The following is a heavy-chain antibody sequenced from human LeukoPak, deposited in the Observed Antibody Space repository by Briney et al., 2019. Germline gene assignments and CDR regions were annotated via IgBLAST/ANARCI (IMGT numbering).Heavy chain of an antibody. V-gene: IGHV3-23*01. J-gene: IGHJ6*02. CDR2: ISGSGGST. CDR1: GFTFSSYA. Sequence: GGSLRLSCAASGFTFSSYAMSWVRQAPRKGLEWVSAISGSGGSTYYADSVKGRFTISRDNSKNTLYLQMNSLRAEDTAVYYCAKDLYDSSGWTIYYYYYGMDVWGQGTTVTVSS. CDR3: AKDLYDSSGWTIYYYYYGMDV. D-gene: IGHD3-22*01.